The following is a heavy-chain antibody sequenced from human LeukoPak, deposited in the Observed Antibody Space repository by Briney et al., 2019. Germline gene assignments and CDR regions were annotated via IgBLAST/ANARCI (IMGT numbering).Heavy chain of an antibody. CDR1: GFIFSSYW. CDR2: IKQDGSEK. CDR3: ARRGSGSYYYYYMDV. Sequence: GGSLRLSCAASGFIFSSYWMSWVRQAPGKGLEWVANIKQDGSEKYYVDSVKGRFTISRDNAKNSLYLQMNSLRAEDTAVYYCARRGSGSYYYYYMDVWGKGTTVTVSS. J-gene: IGHJ6*03. D-gene: IGHD3-10*01. V-gene: IGHV3-7*01.